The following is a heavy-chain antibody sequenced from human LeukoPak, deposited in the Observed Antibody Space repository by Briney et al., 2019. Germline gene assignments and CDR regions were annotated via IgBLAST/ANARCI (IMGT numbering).Heavy chain of an antibody. CDR2: INHSGST. D-gene: IGHD3-22*01. V-gene: IGHV4-34*01. J-gene: IGHJ1*01. CDR1: GGSVSGYY. Sequence: SETLSLTCAVYGGSVSGYYWSWIRQPPGKGLEWIGEINHSGSTNYNPSLKSRVTISVDTSKNQFSLKLSSVTAADTAVYYCARGRTGSRITMKYFQHWGQGTLVTVSS. CDR3: ARGRTGSRITMKYFQH.